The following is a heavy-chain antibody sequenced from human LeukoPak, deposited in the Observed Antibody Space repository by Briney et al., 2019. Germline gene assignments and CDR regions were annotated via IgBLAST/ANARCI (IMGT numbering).Heavy chain of an antibody. CDR1: GFTFSSYG. V-gene: IGHV3-30*18. J-gene: IGHJ6*04. Sequence: GGSLRLSCAASGFTFSSYGMHWVRQAPGKGLEWVGVISYDGSNKYYADSVKGRFTISRDNSKNTLYLQMNSLRAEDTAVYYCAKEVEYQLLQYYYYGMDVWGKGTTVTVSS. CDR3: AKEVEYQLLQYYYYGMDV. CDR2: ISYDGSNK. D-gene: IGHD2-2*01.